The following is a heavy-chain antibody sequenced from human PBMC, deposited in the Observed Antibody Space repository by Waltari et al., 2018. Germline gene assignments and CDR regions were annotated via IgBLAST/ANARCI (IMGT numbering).Heavy chain of an antibody. CDR2: IIPIFGKA. CDR3: ARDDATTGHLDS. J-gene: IGHJ4*02. CDR1: GGTLSDYT. Sequence: QVQLVQSGAEVKKPGSSVKVSCKASGGTLSDYTINWARQAPGQGLEWMGRIIPIFGKANYAQKFQGRVTFTADKSTHTAYMEVSGLTSEDTALYYCARDDATTGHLDSWGQGTPVTISS. V-gene: IGHV1-69*08. D-gene: IGHD1-1*01.